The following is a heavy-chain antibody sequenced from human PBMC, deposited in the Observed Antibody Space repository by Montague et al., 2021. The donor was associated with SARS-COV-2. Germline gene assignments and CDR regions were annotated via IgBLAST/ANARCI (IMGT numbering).Heavy chain of an antibody. CDR2: IKQDGSEK. CDR1: GGSITSYY. V-gene: IGHV3-7*01. CDR3: ARVPSSSWYFDY. Sequence: ETLSLACTVSGGSITSYYSTWIRQPPGKGLEWVANIKQDGSEKYYVDSVKGRFTISRDNAKNSLYLQMNSLRAEDTAVYYCARVPSSSWYFDYWGQGTLVTVSS. D-gene: IGHD6-13*01. J-gene: IGHJ4*02.